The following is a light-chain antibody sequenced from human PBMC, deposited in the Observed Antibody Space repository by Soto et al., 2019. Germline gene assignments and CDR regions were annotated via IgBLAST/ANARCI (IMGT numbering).Light chain of an antibody. Sequence: QRAPTAPPSASGSPGQSVTISCTGGSSHVGGYDYVLWYQPYAGNAPKLIILEVNKRPSGVPDRFSGSNSGNTASLTVSGLQAEDEAVYYCASYAGNSRYVFGTGTKVTVL. V-gene: IGLV2-8*01. CDR3: ASYAGNSRYV. J-gene: IGLJ1*01. CDR2: EVN. CDR1: SSHVGGYDY.